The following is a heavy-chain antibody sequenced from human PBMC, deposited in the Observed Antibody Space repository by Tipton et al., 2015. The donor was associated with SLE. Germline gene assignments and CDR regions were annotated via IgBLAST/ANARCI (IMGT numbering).Heavy chain of an antibody. J-gene: IGHJ6*02. CDR2: ISSSGGII. CDR3: ARDLGSFYGMDV. Sequence: SLRLSCAASGFTFSDFEMNWVRQAPGKGLEWVSYISSSGGIIYYADSVKGRFTISRDNAKNSLYLQMNSLRAEDTAVYYCARDLGSFYGMDVWGQGTTVTVSS. CDR1: GFTFSDFE. D-gene: IGHD2-15*01. V-gene: IGHV3-48*03.